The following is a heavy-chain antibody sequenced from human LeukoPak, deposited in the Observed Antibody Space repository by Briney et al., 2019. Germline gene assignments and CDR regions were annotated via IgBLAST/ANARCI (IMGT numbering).Heavy chain of an antibody. CDR2: INHSGST. CDR3: ARGSKDFWSGYYVDV. V-gene: IGHV4-34*01. CDR1: GGSFNYY. J-gene: IGHJ6*03. D-gene: IGHD3-3*01. Sequence: PSETLSLTCAVYGGSFNYYWSWIRQPPGKGLEWVGEINHSGSTNYNPSLKSRVTISVDTSKNQFSLKLSSVTAADTAVYYCARGSKDFWSGYYVDVWGKGTTVTVSS.